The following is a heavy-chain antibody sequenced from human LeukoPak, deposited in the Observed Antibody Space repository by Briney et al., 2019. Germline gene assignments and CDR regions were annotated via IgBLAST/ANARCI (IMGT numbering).Heavy chain of an antibody. CDR3: AREGRSMVRGVTRSWFDP. CDR1: GFTFSTFW. J-gene: IGHJ5*02. Sequence: PGGSLRLSCVASGFTFSTFWMTWVRQAPGKVLEWVANIKQDGTEKYYVDSVKGRFTISRDNAKNSLYVQMDSLRAEDTAVYYCAREGRSMVRGVTRSWFDPWGQGTLVTVSS. CDR2: IKQDGTEK. V-gene: IGHV3-7*01. D-gene: IGHD3-10*01.